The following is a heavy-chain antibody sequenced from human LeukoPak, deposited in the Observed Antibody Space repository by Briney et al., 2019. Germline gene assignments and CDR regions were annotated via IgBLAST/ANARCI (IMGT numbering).Heavy chain of an antibody. D-gene: IGHD3-22*01. Sequence: ASVKVSCKASGGTFSSYAISWVRQAPGQGLEWMGGIIPIFGTANYAQKFQGRATITADKSTSTAYMELSSLRSEDTAVYYCARKGYDSSGYDFDYWGQGTLVTVSS. CDR2: IIPIFGTA. CDR1: GGTFSSYA. CDR3: ARKGYDSSGYDFDY. V-gene: IGHV1-69*06. J-gene: IGHJ4*02.